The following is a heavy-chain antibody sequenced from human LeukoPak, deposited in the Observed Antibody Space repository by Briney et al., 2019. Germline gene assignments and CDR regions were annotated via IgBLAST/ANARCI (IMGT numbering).Heavy chain of an antibody. CDR3: ARVSAVTDTFDI. V-gene: IGHV3-53*01. CDR1: GFTVSSSY. D-gene: IGHD4-17*01. CDR2: IYSDGST. J-gene: IGHJ3*02. Sequence: GGSLRLSCAASGFTVSSSYMSWVRQAPGKGLEWVSVIYSDGSTYYADSVKGRFTISRDNSKNTLYLQMNSLRAEDTAVYYCARVSAVTDTFDIWGQGTMVTVSS.